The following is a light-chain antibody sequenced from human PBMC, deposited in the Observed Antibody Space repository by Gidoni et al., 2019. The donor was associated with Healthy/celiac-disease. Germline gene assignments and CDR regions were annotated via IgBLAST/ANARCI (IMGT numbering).Light chain of an antibody. CDR2: GAS. CDR1: QSVSSSY. V-gene: IGKV3-20*01. Sequence: EIVLTQPPGTLSLSPGERATLSCRASQSVSSSYLAWYQQKPGQAPRLLIYGASSRATGIPDRFSGSGSGTDFTLTIRRLEPEDFAVYYCQQYGSSEYTFGQGTKLEIK. CDR3: QQYGSSEYT. J-gene: IGKJ2*01.